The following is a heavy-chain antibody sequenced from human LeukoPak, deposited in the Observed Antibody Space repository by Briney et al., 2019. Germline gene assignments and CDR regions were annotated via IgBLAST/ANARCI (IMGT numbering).Heavy chain of an antibody. V-gene: IGHV3-21*04. J-gene: IGHJ4*02. Sequence: FSSSGTYIYYADSVKGRFTISRDNAKNSLYLQMNSLRAEDTAVYYCAREYTVTTYYFDYWGQGTLVTVSS. D-gene: IGHD4-17*01. CDR3: AREYTVTTYYFDY. CDR2: FSSSGTYI.